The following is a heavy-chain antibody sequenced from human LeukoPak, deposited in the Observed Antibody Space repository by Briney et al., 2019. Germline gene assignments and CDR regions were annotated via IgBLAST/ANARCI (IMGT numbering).Heavy chain of an antibody. Sequence: ASVKVSCKASGYTFTNYGISWVRQAPGQGLEWMGWLSTHNANTNYAQKLQGRVTVTTDTSTSTAYMDVRSLRSDDTAVYYCARVGTAVDFGMDVWGQGTTVTVSS. CDR2: LSTHNANT. CDR1: GYTFTNYG. D-gene: IGHD6-13*01. CDR3: ARVGTAVDFGMDV. J-gene: IGHJ6*02. V-gene: IGHV1-18*01.